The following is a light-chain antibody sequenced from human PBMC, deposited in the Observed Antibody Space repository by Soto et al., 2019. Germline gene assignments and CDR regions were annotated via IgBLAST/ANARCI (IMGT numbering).Light chain of an antibody. CDR2: GAF. CDR3: QQYGYSPIT. J-gene: IGKJ5*01. CDR1: ESVSSN. Sequence: IKRTQAPPTLSVPPSQRASRYYRASESVSSNLAWYQQKPGQAPRLLIYGAFTRATGIPARFSGSGSGTDFTLTISRLEPEDFAVYYCQQYGYSPITFGQGTRLEI. V-gene: IGKV3-15*01.